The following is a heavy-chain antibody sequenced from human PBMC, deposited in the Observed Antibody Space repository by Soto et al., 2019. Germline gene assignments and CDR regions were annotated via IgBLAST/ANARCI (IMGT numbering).Heavy chain of an antibody. J-gene: IGHJ4*02. Sequence: NPAHTLTLTCTFSGFSLSTSGMCVSWIRQPPGKALEWLALIDWDDDKYYSTSLKTRLTISKDTSKNQVVLTMTNMDPVDTATYYCARNPPMVRGVIQYYFDYWGQGTLVTVSS. CDR3: ARNPPMVRGVIQYYFDY. V-gene: IGHV2-70*01. CDR1: GFSLSTSGMC. D-gene: IGHD3-10*01. CDR2: IDWDDDK.